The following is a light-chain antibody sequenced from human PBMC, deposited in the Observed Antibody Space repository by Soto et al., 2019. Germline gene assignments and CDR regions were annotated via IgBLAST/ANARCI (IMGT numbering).Light chain of an antibody. CDR1: SNDVGIYNY. Sequence: QSALTQPASVSGSPGQSITISCTGTSNDVGIYNYVSWYQQHPGKAPKLIIYEVTNRPSGVSDRFSGSKSDNTASLTISGLRAEDEADYYCSSYTISSTWVFGGGTKVTVL. CDR2: EVT. J-gene: IGLJ3*02. V-gene: IGLV2-14*01. CDR3: SSYTISSTWV.